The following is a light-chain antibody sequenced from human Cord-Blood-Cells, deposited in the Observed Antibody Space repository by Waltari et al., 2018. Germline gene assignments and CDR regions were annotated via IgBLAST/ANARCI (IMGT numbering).Light chain of an antibody. CDR3: CSYAGSSTNV. Sequence: QSALTQPASVSGSPGQSITISCTGTSSDVGRYNLVSWYQQHPGKATKLMIYEGSKRPSGVSNRFSGSKSGNTASLTISGLQAEDEADYYCCSYAGSSTNVFGSGTKVTVL. V-gene: IGLV2-23*01. CDR1: SSDVGRYNL. CDR2: EGS. J-gene: IGLJ6*01.